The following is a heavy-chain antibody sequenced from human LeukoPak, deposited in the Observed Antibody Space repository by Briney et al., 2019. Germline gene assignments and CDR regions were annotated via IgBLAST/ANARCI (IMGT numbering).Heavy chain of an antibody. Sequence: GGSLRLSCAAAGFTFSSYSMCWVRQAPGKGLEWVTVISYDGSNKYYRDSVKGRFTISRDNSKNTVYLQMNSLRAEDTAVYYCASPSLNLYDAFDIWGQGTMVTVSS. V-gene: IGHV3-30-3*01. CDR2: ISYDGSNK. CDR1: GFTFSSYS. J-gene: IGHJ3*02. CDR3: ASPSLNLYDAFDI.